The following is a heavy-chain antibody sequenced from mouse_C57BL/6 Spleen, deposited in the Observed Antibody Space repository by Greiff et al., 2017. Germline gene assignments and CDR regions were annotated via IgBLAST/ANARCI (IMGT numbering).Heavy chain of an antibody. CDR2: IDPENGDT. D-gene: IGHD2-5*01. CDR1: GFNIKDDY. Sequence: EVQLVESGAELVRPGASVKLSCTASGFNIKDDYMHWVKQRPEQGLEWIGWIDPENGDTEYASKFQGKATITADTSYNTAYLQLSSLTSEDTAVYYCTTSYYSNYVGYWGQGTTLTVSS. CDR3: TTSYYSNYVGY. V-gene: IGHV14-4*01. J-gene: IGHJ2*01.